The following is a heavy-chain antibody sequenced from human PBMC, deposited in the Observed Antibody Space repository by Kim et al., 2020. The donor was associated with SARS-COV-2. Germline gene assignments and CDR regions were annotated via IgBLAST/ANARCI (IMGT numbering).Heavy chain of an antibody. V-gene: IGHV3-23*01. CDR3: MNPRSFQSL. CDR2: ISGGGTNA. Sequence: GGSLPLPRAPPRSPLTTYALHWVRQAPGKGLEWVSAISGGGTNAYYADSVRGRSSISRDNSKSTLYLQMNSLRAEDTAVYYCMNPRSFQSLWGPGTLVTVSS. CDR1: RSPLTTYA. J-gene: IGHJ4*02. D-gene: IGHD2-21*01.